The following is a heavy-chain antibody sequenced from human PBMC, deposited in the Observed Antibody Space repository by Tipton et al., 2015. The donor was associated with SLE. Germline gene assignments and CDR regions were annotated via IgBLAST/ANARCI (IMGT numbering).Heavy chain of an antibody. CDR2: IIPMFGTA. J-gene: IGHJ6*02. Sequence: QVQLVQSGAEVKKPGSSVKVSCKASGGTFSSYALSWVRQAPGQGLEWMGGIIPMFGTANYAQKFQGRVTITTDESTSTAYMELSSLRSEDTAIYYCARDWGIAAADTGGYYYGMDVWGQGTTVIVSS. D-gene: IGHD6-13*01. CDR3: ARDWGIAAADTGGYYYGMDV. CDR1: GGTFSSYA. V-gene: IGHV1-69*01.